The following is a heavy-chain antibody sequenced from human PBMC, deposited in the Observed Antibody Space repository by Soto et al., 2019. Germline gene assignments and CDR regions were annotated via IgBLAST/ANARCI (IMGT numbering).Heavy chain of an antibody. Sequence: ASVKVSCKASGYTFFNHGIAWVRLAPGQGLEWMGWISGYNGNTNYAQKLQGRVTMTTDTSTSTAYMELRSLRSDDTAVYYCARVGSNRPYYFAYWGQGTLVTVSS. D-gene: IGHD4-4*01. CDR2: ISGYNGNT. CDR3: ARVGSNRPYYFAY. V-gene: IGHV1-18*01. CDR1: GYTFFNHG. J-gene: IGHJ4*02.